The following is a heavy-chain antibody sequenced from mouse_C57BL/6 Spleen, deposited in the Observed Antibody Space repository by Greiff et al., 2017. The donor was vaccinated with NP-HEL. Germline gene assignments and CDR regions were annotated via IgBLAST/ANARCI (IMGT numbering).Heavy chain of an antibody. J-gene: IGHJ2*01. Sequence: VQLQQSGAELVKPGASVKLSCKASGYTFTEYTIHWVKQRSGQGLEWIGWFYPGRGSIKYNEKFKDKATLTADKSSSTVYMELSRLTSEDSAGYFCARHGMGYGSSCGYFDYWGQGTTLTVSS. D-gene: IGHD1-1*01. V-gene: IGHV1-62-2*01. CDR1: GYTFTEYT. CDR3: ARHGMGYGSSCGYFDY. CDR2: FYPGRGSI.